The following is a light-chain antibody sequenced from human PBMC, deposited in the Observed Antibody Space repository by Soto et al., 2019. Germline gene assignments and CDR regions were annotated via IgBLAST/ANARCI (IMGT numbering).Light chain of an antibody. CDR1: QNINSY. J-gene: IGKJ1*01. CDR2: AAA. CDR3: QQSYSTPRT. V-gene: IGKV1-39*01. Sequence: DIQMTQSPSSLSASVGDRVTITCRASQNINSYLNWYQQKPGKAPKFLIHAAASLQGGVPSRFSGSGSGTDFTLTISSLQPEDFATYYCQQSYSTPRTVGQGTKVDSK.